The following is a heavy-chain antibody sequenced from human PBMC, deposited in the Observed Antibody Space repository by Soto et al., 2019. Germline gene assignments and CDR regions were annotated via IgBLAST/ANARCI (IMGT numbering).Heavy chain of an antibody. CDR3: AREVRARYYYDSSGPSVFDI. Sequence: SVKVSCKASGGTFSSYAISWVRQAPGQGLEWMGGIIPIFGTANYAQKFQGRVTITADKSTSTAYMELSSLRSEDTAVYYCAREVRARYYYDSSGPSVFDIWGKGTMVIVSS. CDR2: IIPIFGTA. V-gene: IGHV1-69*06. D-gene: IGHD3-22*01. CDR1: GGTFSSYA. J-gene: IGHJ3*02.